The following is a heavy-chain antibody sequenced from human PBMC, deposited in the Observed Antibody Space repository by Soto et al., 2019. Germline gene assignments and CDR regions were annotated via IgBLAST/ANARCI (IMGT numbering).Heavy chain of an antibody. CDR2: IYYIVLT. J-gene: IGHJ5*02. CDR1: CESISSSSYY. CDR3: ARKRTTVVTQAYFDP. V-gene: IGHV4-39*01. D-gene: IGHD2-21*02. Sequence: SETLSLTCTVSCESISSSSYYCGWIRQPPGKGLDLIGSIYYIVLTYYNPSFKSRVTISIDTSKNQFSLKLSSVTATDTAVYYCARKRTTVVTQAYFDPGGEGALVNVSS.